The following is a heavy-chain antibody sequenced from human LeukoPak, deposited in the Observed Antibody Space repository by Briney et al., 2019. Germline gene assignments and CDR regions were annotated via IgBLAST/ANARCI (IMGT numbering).Heavy chain of an antibody. Sequence: QTGRSLRLSCAASGFTFSSYGMHWVRQAPGEGLEWVAVISYDGSNKYYADSVKGRFTISRDNSKNTLYLQMNSLRAEDTAVYYCAKELVLPHFDYWGQGTLVTVSS. CDR1: GFTFSSYG. D-gene: IGHD6-6*01. V-gene: IGHV3-30*18. CDR2: ISYDGSNK. J-gene: IGHJ4*02. CDR3: AKELVLPHFDY.